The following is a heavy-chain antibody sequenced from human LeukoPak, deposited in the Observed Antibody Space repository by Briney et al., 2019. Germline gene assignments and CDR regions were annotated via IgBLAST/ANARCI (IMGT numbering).Heavy chain of an antibody. J-gene: IGHJ4*02. V-gene: IGHV4-61*08. CDR2: IYYSGST. D-gene: IGHD5-18*01. Sequence: KASETLSLTCAVSGGSISSGGYYWSSIPQPPGKGLEWIGYIYYSGSTNYNPSLKSRGTISVDTSKNQFSLKLTSVTAADTAVYYCARHRGYGFDYWGQGTLVTVSS. CDR1: GGSISSGGYY. CDR3: ARHRGYGFDY.